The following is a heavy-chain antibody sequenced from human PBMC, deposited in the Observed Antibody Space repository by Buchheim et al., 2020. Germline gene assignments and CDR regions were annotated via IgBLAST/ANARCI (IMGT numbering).Heavy chain of an antibody. V-gene: IGHV3-23*01. Sequence: EVQLLDSGGGLVQPGGSLRLSCAASGFTFNNYAMSWVRQAPGKGLEWVSGISGSGGNTYYEDSVKGRFTISRDNSKNTLPLQMNSLRAEDTALYYCAKDGAGPEEPYYFDYWGLGTL. CDR2: ISGSGGNT. D-gene: IGHD1-26*01. CDR1: GFTFNNYA. J-gene: IGHJ4*02. CDR3: AKDGAGPEEPYYFDY.